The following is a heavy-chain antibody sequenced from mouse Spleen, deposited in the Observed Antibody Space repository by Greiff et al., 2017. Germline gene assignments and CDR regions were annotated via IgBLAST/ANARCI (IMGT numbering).Heavy chain of an antibody. J-gene: IGHJ2*01. CDR1: GYTFTSYW. D-gene: IGHD2-3*01. CDR2: IDPSDSYT. Sequence: VQLQQPGAELVMPGASVKLSCKASGYTFTSYWMHWVKQRPGQGLEWIGEIDPSDSYTNYNQKFKGKATLTVDKSSSTAYMQLSSLTSEDSAVYYCARGIYFWVDYWGQGTTLTVSS. V-gene: IGHV1-69*01. CDR3: ARGIYFWVDY.